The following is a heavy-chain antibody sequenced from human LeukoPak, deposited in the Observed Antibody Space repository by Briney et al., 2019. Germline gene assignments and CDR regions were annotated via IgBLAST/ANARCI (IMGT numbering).Heavy chain of an antibody. D-gene: IGHD4-17*01. Sequence: SETLSLTCAVSGDSVGSSVSGNSRWNWVRQTPGKGLEWTGEIYRSGGTHYNPALRRRVTMSLDRSKNHLSLNVRSVTAADTAVYYCVRDFDDGNYALRYWGQGTLVTVSS. J-gene: IGHJ4*02. CDR1: GDSVGSSVSGNSR. CDR3: VRDFDDGNYALRY. V-gene: IGHV4-4*02. CDR2: IYRSGGT.